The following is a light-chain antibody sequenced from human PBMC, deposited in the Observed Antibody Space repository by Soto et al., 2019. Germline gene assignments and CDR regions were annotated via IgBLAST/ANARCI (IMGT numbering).Light chain of an antibody. Sequence: EIVLRQSPGTLSLSPGERATLSCRASRSVSSNYLAWYQQKPGQCPRLLISGASSRATGIPDRFSGSGSGTDFTLTISRLEPEDFAMYYCQQYGSSSGWTFGQGTKVDIK. CDR1: RSVSSNY. CDR2: GAS. J-gene: IGKJ1*01. CDR3: QQYGSSSGWT. V-gene: IGKV3-20*01.